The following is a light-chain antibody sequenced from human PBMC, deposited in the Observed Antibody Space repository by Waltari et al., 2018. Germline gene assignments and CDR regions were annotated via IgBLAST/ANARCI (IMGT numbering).Light chain of an antibody. CDR3: QQSYSNSRT. CDR2: AAS. CDR1: QSISSY. Sequence: DIQMTQSPSSLSASVGDSVTITCRASQSISSYLNWYQQKPGKAPKLLFYAASNLQSGVPSRFSGSGSGTDFTLTIRSLQPEDFATYYCQQSYSNSRTFGQGTKVEIK. J-gene: IGKJ1*01. V-gene: IGKV1-39*01.